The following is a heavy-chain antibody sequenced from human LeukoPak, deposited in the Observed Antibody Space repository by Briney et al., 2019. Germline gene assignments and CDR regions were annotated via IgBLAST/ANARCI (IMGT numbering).Heavy chain of an antibody. CDR3: ARGPTIYGVASTFDY. D-gene: IGHD3-3*01. Sequence: ASVKVSCKASGYTFTGYGISWVRQAPGQGLEWLGWISAYNGFTNYAQKLQGRVTMTTDTSTTTAYMELRSLRSDDTAVYYCARGPTIYGVASTFDYWGQGTLVTVSS. CDR2: ISAYNGFT. V-gene: IGHV1-18*01. CDR1: GYTFTGYG. J-gene: IGHJ4*02.